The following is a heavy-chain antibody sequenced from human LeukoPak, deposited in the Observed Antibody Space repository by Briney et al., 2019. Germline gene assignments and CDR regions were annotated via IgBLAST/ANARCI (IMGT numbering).Heavy chain of an antibody. J-gene: IGHJ4*02. Sequence: GGSLRLSCAASGFTFSSYAMSWIRQAPGKGLEWVAVISYDGSNKYYADSVKGRFTISRDNSKNTLYLQMNSLRAEDTAVYYCARERSSGSYFDYWGQGTLVTVSS. V-gene: IGHV3-30-3*01. CDR1: GFTFSSYA. CDR3: ARERSSGSYFDY. CDR2: ISYDGSNK. D-gene: IGHD1-26*01.